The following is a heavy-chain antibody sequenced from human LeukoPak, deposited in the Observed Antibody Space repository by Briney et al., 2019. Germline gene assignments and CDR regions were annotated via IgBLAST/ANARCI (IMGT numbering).Heavy chain of an antibody. CDR1: GYTFTGYY. J-gene: IGHJ3*02. CDR3: AGEDNSSGYRPFDI. V-gene: IGHV1-2*06. CDR2: INPNNGGT. D-gene: IGHD3-22*01. Sequence: ASVKVSCKASGYTFTGYYIHWVRQAPGQGLEWMGRINPNNGGTNYAQKFQGRVTMTRDMSMSTAYMESSRLRSVDTAVYYCAGEDNSSGYRPFDIWGQGTMVTVPS.